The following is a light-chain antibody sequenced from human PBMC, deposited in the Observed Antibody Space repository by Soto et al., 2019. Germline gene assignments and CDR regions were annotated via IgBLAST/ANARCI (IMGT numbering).Light chain of an antibody. CDR3: SSYTSSSTLVV. V-gene: IGLV2-14*01. CDR2: DVS. CDR1: SSDVGGYNY. Sequence: QSALTKPASVSGSTGQSITISCTGTSSDVGGYNYVSWYQQHPGKAPKLMIYDVSNRPSGVSNRFSGSKSGNTASLTISGLQAEDEADYYCSSYTSSSTLVVFGGGTKLTVL. J-gene: IGLJ2*01.